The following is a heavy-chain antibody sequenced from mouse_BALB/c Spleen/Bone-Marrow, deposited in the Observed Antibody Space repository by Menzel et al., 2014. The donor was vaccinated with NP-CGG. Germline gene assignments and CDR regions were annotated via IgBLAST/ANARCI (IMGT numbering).Heavy chain of an antibody. D-gene: IGHD1-1*01. CDR1: GFTFTDYY. CDR3: ARDMGLLRFDY. J-gene: IGHJ2*01. V-gene: IGHV7-3*02. Sequence: EVQLQESGGGLVQPGGSLRLSCATSGFTFTDYYMSWVRQPPGKALEWLGFIRNKANGYTTEYSASVKGRFTISRDNSQSILYLQMNTLRAEDSATYYCARDMGLLRFDYWGQGTTLTVPS. CDR2: IRNKANGYTT.